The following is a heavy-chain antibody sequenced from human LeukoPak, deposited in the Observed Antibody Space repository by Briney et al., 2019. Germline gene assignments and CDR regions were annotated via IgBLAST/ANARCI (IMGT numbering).Heavy chain of an antibody. CDR2: INPNSGGT. J-gene: IGHJ4*02. CDR1: GYTFTGYY. D-gene: IGHD3-10*01. CDR3: ATGETRAHYYGSGSYLQPFSY. V-gene: IGHV1-2*02. Sequence: ASVKVSCKASGYTFTGYYMHWVRQAPGQGLEWMGWINPNSGGTNYAQKFQGRDTMTRDTSISTAYMELSRLRSDDTAVYYCATGETRAHYYGSGSYLQPFSYWGQGTLVTVSS.